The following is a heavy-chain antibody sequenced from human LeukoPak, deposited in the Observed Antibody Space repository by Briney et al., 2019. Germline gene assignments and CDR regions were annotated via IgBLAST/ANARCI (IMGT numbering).Heavy chain of an antibody. CDR3: ASFGTAAEIYYMDV. CDR1: GGSFSGYY. V-gene: IGHV4-34*01. J-gene: IGHJ6*03. Sequence: SETLSLTCAVYGGSFSGYYWSWIRQPPGKGLEWIGEINHSGSTNYNPSLKSRVTISVDTSKNQFSLKLSSVTAADTAVYYCASFGTAAEIYYMDVWGKGTTVTVSS. D-gene: IGHD1/OR15-1a*01. CDR2: INHSGST.